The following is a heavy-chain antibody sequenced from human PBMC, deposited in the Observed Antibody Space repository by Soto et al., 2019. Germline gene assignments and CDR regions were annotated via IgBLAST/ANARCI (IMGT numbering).Heavy chain of an antibody. CDR2: INAGNGNT. D-gene: IGHD2-8*01. Sequence: ASVKVSCKASGYTFTSYAMHWVRQAPGQRLEWMGWINAGNGNTKYSQKFQGRVTITRDTSASTAYMELSSLRSEDTAVYYCASTGPYCTNGVCRYYYYMDVWGKGTTVTVS. CDR1: GYTFTSYA. V-gene: IGHV1-3*01. CDR3: ASTGPYCTNGVCRYYYYMDV. J-gene: IGHJ6*03.